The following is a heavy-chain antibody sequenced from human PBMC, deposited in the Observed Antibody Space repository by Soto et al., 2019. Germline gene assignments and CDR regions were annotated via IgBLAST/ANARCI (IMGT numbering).Heavy chain of an antibody. CDR1: GYTFTSYA. CDR3: ARDTGVTLYCFDY. Sequence: QVQLVQSGAEVKKPGASVKVSCKASGYTFTSYAMHWVRQAPGQRLEWMGWINAGNGNTKYSQKFQGRVTITRDTSASTAYMELSSLRSEDTAVYYCARDTGVTLYCFDYWGQGTLVTVSS. D-gene: IGHD2-8*01. V-gene: IGHV1-3*01. J-gene: IGHJ4*02. CDR2: INAGNGNT.